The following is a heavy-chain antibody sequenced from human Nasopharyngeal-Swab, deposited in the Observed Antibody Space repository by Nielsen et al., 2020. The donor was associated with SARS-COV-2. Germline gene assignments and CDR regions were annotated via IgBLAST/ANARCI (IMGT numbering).Heavy chain of an antibody. CDR3: ARGSDYDFWSGYYYGMDV. V-gene: IGHV4-39*07. Sequence: WIRQPPGKGLEWIGSIYYSGSTYYNPSLKSRVTISVDTSKNQFSLKLSSVTAADTAVYHCARGSDYDFWSGYYYGMDVWGQGTTVTVS. CDR2: IYYSGST. J-gene: IGHJ6*02. D-gene: IGHD3-3*01.